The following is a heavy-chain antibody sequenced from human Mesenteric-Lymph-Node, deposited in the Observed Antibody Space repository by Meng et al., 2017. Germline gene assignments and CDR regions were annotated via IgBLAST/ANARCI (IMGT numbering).Heavy chain of an antibody. CDR3: ASSDYYRSDY. CDR1: ACSISRGDW. V-gene: IGHV4-4*02. Sequence: VQLRVLGPALVDPVDTPPLPCAVSACSISRGDWWSWVRQPPGKGLEWIGETSHSGSTNYSPSLKSRVTISLDKSKNQLSLKLNSVTAADTAVYYCASSDYYRSDYWGQGTLVTVSS. J-gene: IGHJ4*02. D-gene: IGHD3-22*01. CDR2: TSHSGST.